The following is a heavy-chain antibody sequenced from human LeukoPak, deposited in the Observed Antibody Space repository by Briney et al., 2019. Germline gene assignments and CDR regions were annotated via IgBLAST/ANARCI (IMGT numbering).Heavy chain of an antibody. J-gene: IGHJ4*02. D-gene: IGHD1-26*01. CDR3: AKGVNSGSYYYFDY. CDR2: IRSTGVDT. V-gene: IGHV3-23*01. CDR1: GFTFSSYA. Sequence: LTGGSLRLSCAASGFTFSSYAMSWVRQAPGKGLGWVSSIRSTGVDTYYADSVEGRFTISRDNSKNTLSLQMNSLRVEDTAIYYCAKGVNSGSYYYFDYWGQGTLATVSS.